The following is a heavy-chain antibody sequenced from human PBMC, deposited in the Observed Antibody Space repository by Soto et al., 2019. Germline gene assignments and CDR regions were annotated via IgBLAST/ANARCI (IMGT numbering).Heavy chain of an antibody. CDR2: VYHTGTT. J-gene: IGHJ4*02. CDR3: ATGNAWEVLLAY. CDR1: GGPVSGDDLY. D-gene: IGHD1-26*01. V-gene: IGHV4-31*02. Sequence: KTSETLSLTCVVSGGPVSGDDLYWSWIRHLPGKGLEWIANVYHTGTTFYIPSLKIRVSMSVDTSQNQFSLILASVTVADTVVYYCATGNAWEVLLAYWGQGTLVTVSS.